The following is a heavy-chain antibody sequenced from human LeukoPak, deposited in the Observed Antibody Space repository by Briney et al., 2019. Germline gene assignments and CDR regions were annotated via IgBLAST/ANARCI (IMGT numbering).Heavy chain of an antibody. D-gene: IGHD2-2*01. Sequence: SETLSLTCAVYGGSFSGYYWSWIRQPPGKGLEWIGGINHSGSTNYNPSLKSRVTISVDTSKNQFSLKLSSVTAADTAVYYCARSGGDIVVVPAAADNWFDPWGQGTLVTVSS. CDR1: GGSFSGYY. V-gene: IGHV4-34*01. J-gene: IGHJ5*02. CDR3: ARSGGDIVVVPAAADNWFDP. CDR2: INHSGST.